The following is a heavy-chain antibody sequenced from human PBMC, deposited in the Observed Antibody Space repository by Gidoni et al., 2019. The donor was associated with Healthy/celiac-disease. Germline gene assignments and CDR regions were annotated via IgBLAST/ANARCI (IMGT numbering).Heavy chain of an antibody. J-gene: IGHJ4*02. CDR2: IIPILGIA. V-gene: IGHV1-69*02. CDR3: ARTDCSGGSCYTPFDY. D-gene: IGHD2-15*01. Sequence: QVQLVHSGAEVKKPGSSVKVSCKASGGTFCSYTISWVRQAPGQGLEWMGRIIPILGIANYAQKFQGRVTITADKSTSTAYMELSSLRSEDTAVYYCARTDCSGGSCYTPFDYWGQGTLVTVSS. CDR1: GGTFCSYT.